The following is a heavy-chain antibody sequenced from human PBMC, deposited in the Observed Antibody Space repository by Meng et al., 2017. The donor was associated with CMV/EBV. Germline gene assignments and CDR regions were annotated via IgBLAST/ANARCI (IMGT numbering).Heavy chain of an antibody. CDR2: MNPNSGNT. D-gene: IGHD3-10*01. CDR1: TSYD. V-gene: IGHV1-8*01. J-gene: IGHJ5*02. Sequence: TSYDINWVRQATGQGLGWMGWMNPNSGNTGYAQKFQGRVTMTRNTSISTAYMELSSLRSEDTAVYYCARGPANYGSGSYSPYNWFDPWGQGTLVTVSS. CDR3: ARGPANYGSGSYSPYNWFDP.